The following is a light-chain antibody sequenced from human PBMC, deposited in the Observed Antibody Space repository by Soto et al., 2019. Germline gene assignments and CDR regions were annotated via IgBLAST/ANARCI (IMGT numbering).Light chain of an antibody. CDR2: GNS. V-gene: IGLV1-40*01. Sequence: QSVLTQPPSVSGAPGQRVTISCTGSSSNIGAGYDVHWYQQLPGTAPKLLIYGNSNRPSGVPDRFSCSKSGTSASLAITGLQAEDEADYYCQSYDSSLSGLVVFGGGTKVTVL. CDR3: QSYDSSLSGLVV. J-gene: IGLJ2*01. CDR1: SSNIGAGYD.